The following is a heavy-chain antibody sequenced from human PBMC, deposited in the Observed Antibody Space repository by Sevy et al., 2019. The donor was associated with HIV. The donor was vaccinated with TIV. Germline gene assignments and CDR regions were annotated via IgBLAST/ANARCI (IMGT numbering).Heavy chain of an antibody. D-gene: IGHD1-26*01. V-gene: IGHV3-53*01. CDR3: ARDGIYYYYGMDV. CDR1: GFTVSSNY. J-gene: IGHJ6*02. CDR2: IYSGGST. Sequence: GGSLRLSCAASGFTVSSNYMSWVRQAPGKGLEWVSVIYSGGSTYYADSVKGRFTISRDNSKNTLHLQMNSLRAEDTAVYYCARDGIYYYYGMDVWGQGTTVTVSS.